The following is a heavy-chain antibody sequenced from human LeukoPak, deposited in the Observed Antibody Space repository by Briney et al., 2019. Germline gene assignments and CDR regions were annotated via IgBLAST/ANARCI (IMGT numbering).Heavy chain of an antibody. CDR3: ARDRSLAKWELLRAIDY. V-gene: IGHV1-2*06. Sequence: ASVKVSCKASGNTFTGYYMHWVRQAPGQGLEWMGRINPNSGGTNYAQKFQGRVTMTRDTSISTAYMELSRLRSDDTAVYYCARDRSLAKWELLRAIDYWGQGTLVTVSS. CDR2: INPNSGGT. D-gene: IGHD1-26*01. CDR1: GNTFTGYY. J-gene: IGHJ4*02.